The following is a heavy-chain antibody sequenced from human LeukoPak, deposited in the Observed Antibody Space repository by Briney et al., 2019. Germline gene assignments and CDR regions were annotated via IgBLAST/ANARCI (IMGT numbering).Heavy chain of an antibody. CDR3: ARDYGSYYSYYYGMDV. CDR2: ISSSSSYI. Sequence: GGSLRLSCAASGFTFSSYSMNWVRQAPGKGLEWVSPISSSSSYIYYADSVKGRFTISRDNAKNSLYLQMNSLRAEDMAVYYCARDYGSYYSYYYGMDVWGQGTTVTVSS. V-gene: IGHV3-21*01. J-gene: IGHJ6*02. CDR1: GFTFSSYS. D-gene: IGHD1-26*01.